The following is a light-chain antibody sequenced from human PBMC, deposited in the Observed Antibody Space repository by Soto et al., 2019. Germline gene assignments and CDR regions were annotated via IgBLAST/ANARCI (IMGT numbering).Light chain of an antibody. CDR1: QGIRND. Sequence: DIQMTQSPYSLSASVGDRVTITCRASQGIRNDLTWYQQKPGKAPKRLIYAASSLQSGVPSRFSGSGSGPEFPLTISSLQPEDFATYYCLQHNSFPQSFGQGTKAEIK. J-gene: IGKJ1*01. CDR2: AAS. V-gene: IGKV1-17*01. CDR3: LQHNSFPQS.